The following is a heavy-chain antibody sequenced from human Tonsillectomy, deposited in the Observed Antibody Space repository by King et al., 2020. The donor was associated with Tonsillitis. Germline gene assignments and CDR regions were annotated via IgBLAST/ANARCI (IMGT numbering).Heavy chain of an antibody. V-gene: IGHV4-59*01. CDR1: GGSISSYY. D-gene: IGHD3-22*01. CDR3: ARESDYYDSSGYYLGYFDY. CDR2: IYYSGST. Sequence: QLQESGPGLVKPSETLSLTCTVSGGSISSYYWSWIRQPPGKGLEWIGYIYYSGSTNYNPSLKSRVTISVDTSKHQFSLKLSSVTAADTAVYYCARESDYYDSSGYYLGYFDYWGQGTLVTVSS. J-gene: IGHJ4*02.